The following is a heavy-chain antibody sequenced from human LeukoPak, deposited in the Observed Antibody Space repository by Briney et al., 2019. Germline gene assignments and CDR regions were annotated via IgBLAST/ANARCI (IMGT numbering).Heavy chain of an antibody. V-gene: IGHV4-34*12. D-gene: IGHD3-10*01. Sequence: SETLSLTCAVYGGSFSGYSWSWIRQPPGKGLEWIGEIIHSGSTKYSPSLKSRVIISVDTSKNQFSLKLSSVTAADAAVYYCARLGYHGSGSYYPFDYWGQGTLVTVSS. J-gene: IGHJ4*02. CDR1: GGSFSGYS. CDR2: IIHSGST. CDR3: ARLGYHGSGSYYPFDY.